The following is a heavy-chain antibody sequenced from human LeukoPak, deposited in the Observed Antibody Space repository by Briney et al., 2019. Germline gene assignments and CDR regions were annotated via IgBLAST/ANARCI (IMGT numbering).Heavy chain of an antibody. CDR2: IYYSGST. CDR1: GGSISSYY. CDR3: ARGKRGYSSQQQPAFDY. D-gene: IGHD5-18*01. Sequence: PSETLSLTCTVSGGSISSYYWSWIRQPPGKGLEWIWYIYYSGSTNYNPSLKSRVTISVDTSKNQFSLKLSSVTAADTAVYYCARGKRGYSSQQQPAFDYWGQGTLVTVSS. J-gene: IGHJ4*02. V-gene: IGHV4-59*01.